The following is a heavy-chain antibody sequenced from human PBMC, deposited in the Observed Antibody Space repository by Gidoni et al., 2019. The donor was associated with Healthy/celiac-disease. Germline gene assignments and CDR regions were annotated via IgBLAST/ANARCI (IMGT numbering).Heavy chain of an antibody. V-gene: IGHV1-69*01. J-gene: IGHJ4*02. CDR2: IIPIFGTA. Sequence: QVQLVQSGAELTKPGSSVKVSCTASRRTFSGYAISWVRQAPGQGLEWMGGIIPIFGTANYAQKFQGRVTITADESTSTAYMELSSLRSEDTAVYYCARGEGRGSGSYGLYYFDYWGQGTLVTVSS. D-gene: IGHD3-10*01. CDR1: RRTFSGYA. CDR3: ARGEGRGSGSYGLYYFDY.